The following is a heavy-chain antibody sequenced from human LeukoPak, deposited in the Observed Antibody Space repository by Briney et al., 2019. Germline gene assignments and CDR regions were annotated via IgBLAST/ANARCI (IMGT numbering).Heavy chain of an antibody. J-gene: IGHJ6*03. CDR1: GGSFSGYY. CDR2: INHSGST. V-gene: IGHV4-34*01. CDR3: ARRGKYSSSWYYYYYTDV. D-gene: IGHD6-13*01. Sequence: SETLSLTCAVYGGSFSGYYWSWIRQPPGKGLEWIGEINHSGSTNYNPSLKSRVTISVDTSKNQFSLKLSSVTAADTAVYYCARRGKYSSSWYYYYYTDVWGKGTTVTISS.